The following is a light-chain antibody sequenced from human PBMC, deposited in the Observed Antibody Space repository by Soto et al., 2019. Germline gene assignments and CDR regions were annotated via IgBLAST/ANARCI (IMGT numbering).Light chain of an antibody. CDR3: QQTSSTPPT. V-gene: IGKV1-39*01. CDR1: QNIDTY. Sequence: DVHMTQSPSSLSASVGDRVTITCRASQNIDTYLNWYQQKPVKAPNLLIYAASSLQSGVPSRFSGSGSGTDFTLTISTLQSEDFATYYCQQTSSTPPTLGQGTKVDIK. J-gene: IGKJ1*01. CDR2: AAS.